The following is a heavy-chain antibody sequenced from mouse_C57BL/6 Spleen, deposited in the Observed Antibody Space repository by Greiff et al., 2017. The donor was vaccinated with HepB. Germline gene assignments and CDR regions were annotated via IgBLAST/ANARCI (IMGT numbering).Heavy chain of an antibody. Sequence: QVQLKQPGAELVKPGASVKLSCKASGYTFTSYWMHWVKQRPGRGLEWIGRIDPNSGGTKYNEKFKSKATLTVDKPSSTAYMQLSSLTSEDSAVYYCARGGPAYSSYAMDYWGQGTSVTVSS. V-gene: IGHV1-72*01. CDR1: GYTFTSYW. J-gene: IGHJ4*01. D-gene: IGHD2-10*01. CDR3: ARGGPAYSSYAMDY. CDR2: IDPNSGGT.